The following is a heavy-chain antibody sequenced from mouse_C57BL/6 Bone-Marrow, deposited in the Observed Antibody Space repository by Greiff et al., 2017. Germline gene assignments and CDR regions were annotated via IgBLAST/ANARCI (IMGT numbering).Heavy chain of an antibody. CDR2: ISDGGSYT. CDR3: ARVLRRVYYAMDY. J-gene: IGHJ4*01. CDR1: GFTFSSYA. Sequence: QVVESGGGLVKPGGSLKLSCAASGFTFSSYAMSWVRQTPEKRLEWVATISDGGSYTYYPDNVKGRFTISRDNAKNNLYLQMSHLKSEDTAMYYCARVLRRVYYAMDYWGQGTSVTVSS. V-gene: IGHV5-4*01. D-gene: IGHD1-1*01.